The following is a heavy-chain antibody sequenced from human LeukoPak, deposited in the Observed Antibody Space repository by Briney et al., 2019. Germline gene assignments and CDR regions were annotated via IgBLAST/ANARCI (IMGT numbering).Heavy chain of an antibody. CDR3: AKDRSGTTSWRYFDY. Sequence: GGTLRLSCAVSGFTFNTYGMTWVRQAPGKGLEWVSAISGSGGSTYYADSVKGRFTISRDNSKNTLYLQMNSLRAEDTAVYYCAKDRSGTTSWRYFDYWGQGTLVTVSS. D-gene: IGHD1-1*01. CDR2: ISGSGGST. J-gene: IGHJ4*02. V-gene: IGHV3-23*01. CDR1: GFTFNTYG.